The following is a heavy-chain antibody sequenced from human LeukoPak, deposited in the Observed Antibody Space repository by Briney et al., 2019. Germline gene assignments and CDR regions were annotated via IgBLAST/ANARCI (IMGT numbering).Heavy chain of an antibody. CDR1: GYSISSGYY. CDR3: ARVKIAAAGTSFDY. CDR2: IYHSGST. V-gene: IGHV4-38-2*02. D-gene: IGHD6-13*01. Sequence: SETLSLTCTVSGYSISSGYYWGWIRQPPGTGLEWIGSIYHSGSTYYNPSLKSRVTISVDTSKNQFSLKLSSVTAADTAVYYCARVKIAAAGTSFDYWGQGTLVTVSS. J-gene: IGHJ4*02.